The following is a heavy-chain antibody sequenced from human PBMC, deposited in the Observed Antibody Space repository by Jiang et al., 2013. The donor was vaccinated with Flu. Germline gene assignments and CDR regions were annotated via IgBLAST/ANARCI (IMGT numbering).Heavy chain of an antibody. CDR3: ARHDGRDCGDISCQTRPLDY. V-gene: IGHV4-39*01. CDR2: ISYSGST. J-gene: IGHJ4*02. Sequence: GPGLVKPSETLSLTCTVSGGSISSDIYYWGWIRQPPGKGLEWIGSISYSGSTYYNPSLTSRVTMSVDTSKNQFSLKLSSVTAADTAVYYCARHDGRDCGDISCQTRPLDYWGQGTLVTVSS. D-gene: IGHD2-21*01. CDR1: GGSISSDIYY.